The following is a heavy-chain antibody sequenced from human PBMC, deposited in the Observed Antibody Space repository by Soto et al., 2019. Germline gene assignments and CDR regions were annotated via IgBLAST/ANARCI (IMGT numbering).Heavy chain of an antibody. CDR2: ISSSGSTR. V-gene: IGHV3-48*03. Sequence: EVQLVESGGDLVQPGGSLRLSCAASGFTFSSYDMNWVRQAPGEGLEWVSYISSSGSTRYYADSVKGRFTISRDNAKNSLYLQMNSLRAEDTAVYYWARGHSWFDPLGQGILVTVSS. J-gene: IGHJ5*02. CDR1: GFTFSSYD. CDR3: ARGHSWFDP.